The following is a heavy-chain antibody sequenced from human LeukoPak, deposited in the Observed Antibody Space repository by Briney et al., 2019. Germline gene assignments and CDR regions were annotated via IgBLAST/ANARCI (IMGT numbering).Heavy chain of an antibody. CDR1: GGTFSSYA. V-gene: IGHV1-69*13. D-gene: IGHD2-15*01. J-gene: IGHJ3*02. CDR3: ARDYCSGGSCYKYAFDI. Sequence: SVKVSCKASGGTFSSYAISWVRQAPGQGLEWMGGIIPIFGTANYAQKFQGRVTITADESTSTAFMDLSSLRSEDTAVYYCARDYCSGGSCYKYAFDIWGQGTMVTVSS. CDR2: IIPIFGTA.